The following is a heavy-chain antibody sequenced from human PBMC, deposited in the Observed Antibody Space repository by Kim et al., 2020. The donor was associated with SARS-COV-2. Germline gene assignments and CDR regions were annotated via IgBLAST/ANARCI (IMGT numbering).Heavy chain of an antibody. D-gene: IGHD2-15*01. Sequence: NPSLKRRVTISVDTSKNQFSLKLSSVTAADTAVYYCARDLGVVGLDYWGQGTLVTVSS. V-gene: IGHV4-59*01. J-gene: IGHJ4*02. CDR3: ARDLGVVGLDY.